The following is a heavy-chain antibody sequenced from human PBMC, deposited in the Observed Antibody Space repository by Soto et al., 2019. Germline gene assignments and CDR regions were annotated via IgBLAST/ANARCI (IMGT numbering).Heavy chain of an antibody. CDR2: ITGGGTYT. J-gene: IGHJ4*02. Sequence: GGSLRLSCAASGFTFSNYDMNWVRQAPGKGLEWVSSITGGGTYTYYADSVKGRFTISRDNANNTMYLQINSLRAEDTAVYYCAKGVDCQEWGQGTLVTVSS. V-gene: IGHV3-23*01. D-gene: IGHD2-21*02. CDR3: AKGVDCQE. CDR1: GFTFSNYD.